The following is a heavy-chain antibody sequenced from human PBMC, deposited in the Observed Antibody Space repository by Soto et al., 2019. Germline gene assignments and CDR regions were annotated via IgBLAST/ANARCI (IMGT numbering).Heavy chain of an antibody. J-gene: IGHJ4*02. CDR3: ARNGALDY. CDR1: GGSISSGDYY. CDR2: ILYSGTT. Sequence: QVQLQESGPGLVKPSQTLSLTCTVSGGSISSGDYYWSWIRQPPGKGLEWIGYILYSGTTTYNPSLESRLTISVDTSKTQFSLKLTSVTAADTAVYYCARNGALDYWGRGTLVTVAS. V-gene: IGHV4-30-4*01. D-gene: IGHD2-8*01.